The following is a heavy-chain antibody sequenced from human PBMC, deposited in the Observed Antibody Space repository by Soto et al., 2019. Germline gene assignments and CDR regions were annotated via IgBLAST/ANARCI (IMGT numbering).Heavy chain of an antibody. CDR3: ARLRIATNNYKWFDP. CDR2: IYVTGAV. J-gene: IGHJ5*02. Sequence: SETLSLTCSVSGAALNSGDYYWSWIRQVPGKGLEWIGHIYVTGAVDYNPSLRDRITISQDTSERQFSLNLRLVTAADTAVYYCARLRIATNNYKWFDPWGQGTLVTVSS. CDR1: GAALNSGDYY. V-gene: IGHV4-31*03. D-gene: IGHD2-21*01.